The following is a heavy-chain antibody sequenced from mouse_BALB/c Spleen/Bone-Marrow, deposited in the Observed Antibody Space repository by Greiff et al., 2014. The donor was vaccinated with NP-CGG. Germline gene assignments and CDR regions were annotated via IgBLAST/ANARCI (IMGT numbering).Heavy chain of an antibody. D-gene: IGHD3-3*01. CDR3: TRYDLTTRAFAY. CDR1: GYSFTSYW. V-gene: IGHV1-61*01. J-gene: IGHJ3*01. Sequence: VKLMESGAELVRPGASVKRSCKASGYSFTSYWMNWVKQRPGQGLEWIGMIHLSDSESRLNQKFKDKATLTVDKSSSTAYMQLSSPTSEDSAVYYCTRYDLTTRAFAYWGQGTLVTVSA. CDR2: IHLSDSES.